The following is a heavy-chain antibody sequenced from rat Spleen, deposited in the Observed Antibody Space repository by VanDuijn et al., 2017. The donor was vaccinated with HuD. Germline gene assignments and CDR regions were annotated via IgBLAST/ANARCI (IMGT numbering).Heavy chain of an antibody. Sequence: EVQLVESGGGLVQPGRSLKLSCAASGFTFSDYYMAWVRQAPKKGLEWVATINNDGGNTYYRESVKGRFTISRDNVKNTLYLQMNSLRSEDTATYYCTRAYPGPRGDYWGQGVMVTVSS. CDR1: GFTFSDYY. CDR2: INNDGGNT. J-gene: IGHJ2*01. V-gene: IGHV5-7*01. D-gene: IGHD1-4*01. CDR3: TRAYPGPRGDY.